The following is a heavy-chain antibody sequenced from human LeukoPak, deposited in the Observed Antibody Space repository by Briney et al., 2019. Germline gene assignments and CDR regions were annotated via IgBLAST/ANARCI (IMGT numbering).Heavy chain of an antibody. CDR1: GGSISSYY. J-gene: IGHJ6*03. CDR3: ARRGGGSNVDTAMVGPGYYYYMDV. D-gene: IGHD5-18*01. Sequence: SETLSLTCTVSGGSISSYYWSWIRQPPGKGLEGIGYIYYSGSTNYNPSLKSRVTISVDTSKNQFSLKLSSVTAADTAVYYCARRGGGSNVDTAMVGPGYYYYMDVWGKGTTVTVSS. CDR2: IYYSGST. V-gene: IGHV4-59*08.